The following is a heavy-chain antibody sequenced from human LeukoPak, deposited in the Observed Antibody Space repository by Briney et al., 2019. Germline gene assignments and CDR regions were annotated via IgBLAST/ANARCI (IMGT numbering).Heavy chain of an antibody. CDR3: ARDSITTGYYYHLDV. D-gene: IGHD4-11*01. V-gene: IGHV1-2*07. Sequence: ASVTLSRTASVSAVTGHCMDWVRRCPGQGLGWRGGLSPNTGARNYEHKFQGRVTMTRVTSISTAYMELTGLPSNDTPVYYCARDSITTGYYYHLDVWGKGTTVTVS. CDR1: VSAVTGHC. J-gene: IGHJ6*03. CDR2: LSPNTGAR.